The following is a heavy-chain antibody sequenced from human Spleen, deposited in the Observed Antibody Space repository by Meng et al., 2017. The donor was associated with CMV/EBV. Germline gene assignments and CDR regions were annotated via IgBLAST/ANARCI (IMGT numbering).Heavy chain of an antibody. CDR3: AREGVSSWASFFDY. Sequence: GESLKISCAASGFTFSSYDMHWVRQATGKGLEWVSVIGTVGDTYYPGSVKGRFTISRENAKNSLYLQMNSLRAEDTAVYYCAREGVSSWASFFDYWGQGTVVTVSS. J-gene: IGHJ4*02. CDR1: GFTFSSYD. V-gene: IGHV3-13*01. D-gene: IGHD6-13*01. CDR2: IGTVGDT.